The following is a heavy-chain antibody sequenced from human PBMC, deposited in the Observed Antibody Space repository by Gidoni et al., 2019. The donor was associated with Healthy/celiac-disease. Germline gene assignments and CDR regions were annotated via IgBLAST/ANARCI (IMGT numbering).Heavy chain of an antibody. V-gene: IGHV4-4*02. CDR2: LYHSGST. D-gene: IGHD6-13*01. J-gene: IGHJ4*02. CDR1: GGSISSSNW. Sequence: QVQLQQSGPGLVKPSGTLSLTCAVAGGSISSSNWGSWVRQPPGKGLEWIGELYHSGSTNYNPSLKGRVTISVDKSKNQFSLKLSSVTAADTAVYYCARTLFEEQQLVRYFYWGQGTLVTVSS. CDR3: ARTLFEEQQLVRYFY.